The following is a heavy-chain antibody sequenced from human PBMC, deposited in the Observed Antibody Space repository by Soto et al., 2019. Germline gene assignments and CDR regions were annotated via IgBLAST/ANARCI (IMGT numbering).Heavy chain of an antibody. CDR2: ISSSSSYI. CDR3: ARVRYYYDSSVMSDP. V-gene: IGHV3-21*01. D-gene: IGHD3-22*01. J-gene: IGHJ5*02. CDR1: GFTFSSYS. Sequence: GGSLRLSCAASGFTFSSYSMNWVRQAPGKGLEWVSSISSSSSYIYYADSVKGRFTISRDNAKNSLYLQMNSLGAEDTAVYYCARVRYYYDSSVMSDPWGQGTLVTVSS.